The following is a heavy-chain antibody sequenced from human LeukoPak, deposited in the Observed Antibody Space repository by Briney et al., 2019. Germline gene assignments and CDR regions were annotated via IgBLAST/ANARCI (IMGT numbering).Heavy chain of an antibody. J-gene: IGHJ4*02. CDR3: TRGGGGSFPHY. V-gene: IGHV3-53*01. Sequence: GGSLRLSCAASGFTVSSNFLSWVRQPPGKGLEWVSDIYSGGSTYYADSVKGRFTISRGNSKNTLYLQMNSLRAEDTAVYYCTRGGGGSFPHYWGQGTLVTVSS. CDR1: GFTVSSNF. CDR2: IYSGGST. D-gene: IGHD2-21*01.